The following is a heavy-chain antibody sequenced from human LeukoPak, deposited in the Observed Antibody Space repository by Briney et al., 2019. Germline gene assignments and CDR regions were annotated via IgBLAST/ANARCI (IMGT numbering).Heavy chain of an antibody. Sequence: PGGSLRLSCAASGFTFSSYAMSWVRQAPGKGLEWVSAISGSGGSTYYADSVKGRFTISRDNSKNTLYLQMNSLRAEDTAVYYCAKQGQQLVKNPLNYMDVWGKGTTVTISS. V-gene: IGHV3-23*01. CDR2: ISGSGGST. J-gene: IGHJ6*03. CDR1: GFTFSSYA. CDR3: AKQGQQLVKNPLNYMDV. D-gene: IGHD6-13*01.